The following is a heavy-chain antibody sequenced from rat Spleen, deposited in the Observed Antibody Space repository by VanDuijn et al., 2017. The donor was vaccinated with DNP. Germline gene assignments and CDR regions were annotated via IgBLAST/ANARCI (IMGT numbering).Heavy chain of an antibody. CDR3: TKRWYGSFDY. Sequence: EVQLVESGGGLVQPGRSLKLSCAASGITFNNYDMAWVRQAPAKGLEWVAFITDSGGDTYYRDSVKGRFTVSRDNGKNILYLQMDSLRSEDTATYYCTKRWYGSFDYWGQGVMVTISP. V-gene: IGHV5S23*01. J-gene: IGHJ2*01. D-gene: IGHD1-11*01. CDR1: GITFNNYD. CDR2: ITDSGGDT.